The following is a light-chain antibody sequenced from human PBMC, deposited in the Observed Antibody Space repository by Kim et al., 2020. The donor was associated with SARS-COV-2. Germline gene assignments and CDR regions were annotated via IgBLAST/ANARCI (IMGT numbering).Light chain of an antibody. CDR2: GYN. Sequence: TVTISCSGNLSNAGRNTVHWSQQFPGAAPKLLIFGYNQRPSGVPARFSGSKSGTSASLAISGLQSEDEADYYCAAWDDNLNGVGFGGGTQLTVL. CDR1: LSNAGRNT. CDR3: AAWDDNLNGVG. V-gene: IGLV1-44*01. J-gene: IGLJ2*01.